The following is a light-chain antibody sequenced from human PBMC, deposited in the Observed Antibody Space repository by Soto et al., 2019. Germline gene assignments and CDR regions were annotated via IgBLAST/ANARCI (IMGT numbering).Light chain of an antibody. CDR3: SAYTARSTLV. Sequence: QSVLTQPASVSGSAGQSITISCSGTMRDVGAYNLVSWYQQPPGTAPKLIIYDVRNRPSGISSRFSGSRSGNTASLTISGLQSEDEGDYYCSAYTARSTLVFGGGTKLTVL. CDR2: DVR. J-gene: IGLJ3*02. CDR1: MRDVGAYNL. V-gene: IGLV2-14*03.